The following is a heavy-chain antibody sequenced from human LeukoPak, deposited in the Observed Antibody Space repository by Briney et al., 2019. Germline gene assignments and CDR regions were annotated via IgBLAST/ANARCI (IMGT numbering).Heavy chain of an antibody. CDR2: IYWNDEK. CDR3: VHSGPNGKLDVYHI. D-gene: IGHD4/OR15-4a*01. J-gene: IGHJ3*02. Sequence: CGPTPVKPTQTLTLTCTFSGFSLSMNGVGVGWIRQPPGKALEWLALIYWNDEKRYISSLKSRLTITKDTSKKQVVLTMTNMSPVDTATYYCVHSGPNGKLDVYHIWGQGTIVTVSS. V-gene: IGHV2-5*01. CDR1: GFSLSMNGVG.